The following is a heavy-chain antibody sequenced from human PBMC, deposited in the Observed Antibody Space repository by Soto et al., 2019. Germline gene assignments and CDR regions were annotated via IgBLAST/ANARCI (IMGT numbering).Heavy chain of an antibody. J-gene: IGHJ4*02. Sequence: PSETLSLTCAVYGGSFSGYYWTWIRQPPWKGLEWIGEITPSGSANYNPSLKSRVTISVDTSKNQFSLNLNSVTAADTAVYYCARSSVRGWSYWGQGTMVTVSS. D-gene: IGHD3-10*02. CDR3: ARSSVRGWSY. CDR2: ITPSGSA. CDR1: GGSFSGYY. V-gene: IGHV4-34*01.